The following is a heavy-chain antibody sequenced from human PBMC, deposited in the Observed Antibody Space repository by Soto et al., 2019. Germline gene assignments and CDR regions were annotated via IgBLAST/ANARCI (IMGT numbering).Heavy chain of an antibody. V-gene: IGHV3-73*02. CDR1: GFTFSGSA. J-gene: IGHJ6*02. CDR3: TRHKYCSSTSCSVYYGMDV. Sequence: EVQLVESGGGLVQPGGSLKLSCAASGFTFSGSAMHWVRQASGKGLEWVGRIRSKANSYATAYAASVKGRFTISRDDSKNTAYLQMHSLKPEDTAVYYCTRHKYCSSTSCSVYYGMDVWGQGTTVTVSS. CDR2: IRSKANSYAT. D-gene: IGHD2-2*01.